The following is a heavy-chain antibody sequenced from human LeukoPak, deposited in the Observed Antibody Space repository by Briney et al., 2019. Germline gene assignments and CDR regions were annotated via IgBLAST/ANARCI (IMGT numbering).Heavy chain of an antibody. J-gene: IGHJ4*02. Sequence: SETLSLTCTVSGGSISSYYWSWIRQPPGKGLEWIGYIYYSGSTNYNPSLKSRVTISVDTSKNQFSLKLSSVTAADTAVYYCASIAAAGTHPDYWGQGTLVTVSS. CDR1: GGSISSYY. D-gene: IGHD6-13*01. V-gene: IGHV4-59*08. CDR2: IYYSGST. CDR3: ASIAAAGTHPDY.